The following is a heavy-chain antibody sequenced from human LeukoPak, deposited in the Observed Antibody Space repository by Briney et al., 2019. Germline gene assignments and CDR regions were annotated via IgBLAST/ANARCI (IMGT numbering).Heavy chain of an antibody. CDR1: GFTFSSYG. D-gene: IGHD3-10*01. V-gene: IGHV3-30*18. CDR2: ISYDGSNK. CDR3: AKDLWDYYGSGSTFDY. Sequence: GGSLRLSCAASGFTFSSYGMHWVRQAPGKGLEWVAVISYDGSNKYYADSVKGQFTISRDNSKNTLYLQMNSLRAEDTAVYYCAKDLWDYYGSGSTFDYWGQGTLVTVSS. J-gene: IGHJ4*02.